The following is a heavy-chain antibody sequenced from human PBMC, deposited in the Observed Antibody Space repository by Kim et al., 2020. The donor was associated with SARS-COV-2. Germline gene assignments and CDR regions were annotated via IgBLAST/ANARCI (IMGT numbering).Heavy chain of an antibody. CDR3: ARESQYQLLFYY. D-gene: IGHD2-2*01. V-gene: IGHV4-30-2*01. CDR2: IYHSGST. CDR1: GGSISSGGYS. J-gene: IGHJ4*02. Sequence: SETLSLTCAVSGGSISSGGYSWSWIRQPPGKGLEWIGYIYHSGSTYYNPSLKSRVTISVDRSKNQFSLKLSSVTAADTAVYYCARESQYQLLFYYWGQGTLVTVSS.